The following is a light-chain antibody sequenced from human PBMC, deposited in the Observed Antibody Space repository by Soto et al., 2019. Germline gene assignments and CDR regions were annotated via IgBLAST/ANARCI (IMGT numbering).Light chain of an antibody. CDR3: QQFNSYPLT. Sequence: AIQLTQSPSSLSASVGDRVTITCRASQGIGSALVWYQQKPGKAPKLLIYDASSLESGVTSTFSGSGSGTDFTLTVSSLQPEDFATYYCQQFNSYPLTFGGGTKVEIK. CDR1: QGIGSA. V-gene: IGKV1-13*02. J-gene: IGKJ4*01. CDR2: DAS.